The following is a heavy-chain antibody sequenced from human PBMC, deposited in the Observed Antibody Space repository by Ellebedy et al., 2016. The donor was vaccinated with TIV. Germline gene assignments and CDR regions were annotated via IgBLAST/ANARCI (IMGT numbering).Heavy chain of an antibody. J-gene: IGHJ4*02. V-gene: IGHV3-21*01. Sequence: GESLKISXAASGFTFSTYSMNWVRQAPGKGLEWVSSIASTSTYIYYPDSVKGRFTISRDNAKNSLFLQMDSLRAEDTAVYYCVASRNSGTYSAAFDYWGQGTLVTVSS. CDR3: VASRNSGTYSAAFDY. CDR1: GFTFSTYS. CDR2: IASTSTYI. D-gene: IGHD3-10*01.